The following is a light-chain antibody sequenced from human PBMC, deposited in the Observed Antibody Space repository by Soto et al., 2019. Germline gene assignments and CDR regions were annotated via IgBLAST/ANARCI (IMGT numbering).Light chain of an antibody. V-gene: IGKV3-20*01. CDR2: GAS. Sequence: EIVLTQSPGTLSLSPGERATLSCGASQIVNSDYFAWFQLKPGQAPRLLIYGASRRATGIPDRFSGSGSWTDFTLTINRLEPEDFAMYYCQQYVNSPGTFSQGSRIEIK. J-gene: IGKJ1*01. CDR3: QQYVNSPGT. CDR1: QIVNSDY.